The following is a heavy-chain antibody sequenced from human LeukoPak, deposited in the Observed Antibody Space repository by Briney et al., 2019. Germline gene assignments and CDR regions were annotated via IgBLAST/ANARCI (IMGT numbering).Heavy chain of an antibody. D-gene: IGHD3-16*01. Sequence: GGSLRLSCGASGFPYCSCGMSWVRQAPGKGLEWVSSISDDGRSTYYADSVKGRFTISKDNSKNTMYLQMNNLRVQDTAIFYCANMVAYTSSSVYSDYWSQGTLVTVSS. CDR1: GFPYCSCG. V-gene: IGHV3-23*01. J-gene: IGHJ4*02. CDR2: ISDDGRST. CDR3: ANMVAYTSSSVYSDY.